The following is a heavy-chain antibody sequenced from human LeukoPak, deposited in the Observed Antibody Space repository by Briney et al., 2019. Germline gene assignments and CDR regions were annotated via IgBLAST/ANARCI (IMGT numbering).Heavy chain of an antibody. CDR3: ARAPPTIAVAGSAFDI. CDR1: GGSIRSGGFY. Sequence: PSETLSLTCNVSGGSIRSGGFYWSWIRQNPGKGLEWIVYIYYSGSTYYNPSLKSRITISVDTSKNQFSLKLNSVTAADTAVYYCARAPPTIAVAGSAFDIRGQGTMVTVSS. V-gene: IGHV4-31*03. CDR2: IYYSGST. D-gene: IGHD6-19*01. J-gene: IGHJ3*02.